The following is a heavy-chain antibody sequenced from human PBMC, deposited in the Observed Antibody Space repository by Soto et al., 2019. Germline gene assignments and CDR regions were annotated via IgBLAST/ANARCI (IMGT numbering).Heavy chain of an antibody. V-gene: IGHV1-8*01. Sequence: ALVKVSCKASGYTFTSYDINWVRQATGQGLEWMGWMNPNSGNTGYAQKFQGRVTMTRNTSISTAYMELSSLRSEDTAVYYCARAKQLVRSWFDPWGQGTLVTVSS. CDR3: ARAKQLVRSWFDP. CDR1: GYTFTSYD. D-gene: IGHD6-6*01. J-gene: IGHJ5*02. CDR2: MNPNSGNT.